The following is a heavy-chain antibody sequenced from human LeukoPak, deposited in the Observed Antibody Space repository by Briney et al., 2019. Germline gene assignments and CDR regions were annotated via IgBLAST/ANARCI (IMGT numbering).Heavy chain of an antibody. J-gene: IGHJ5*02. D-gene: IGHD3-3*01. Sequence: SETLSLTCAVYGGSFSGYYWSWIRQPPGKGLEWIGEINHSGSTNYNPSLKSRVTISEDTSKNQFSLKLSSVTAADTAVYYCARAQYDFWNGYPNWFDPWGQGTLVTVSS. CDR1: GGSFSGYY. V-gene: IGHV4-34*01. CDR2: INHSGST. CDR3: ARAQYDFWNGYPNWFDP.